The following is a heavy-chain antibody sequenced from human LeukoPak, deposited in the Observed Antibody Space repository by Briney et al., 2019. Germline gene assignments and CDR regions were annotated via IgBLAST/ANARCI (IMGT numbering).Heavy chain of an antibody. Sequence: GGPLRLSCAASGFTFTDYYMSWIRQAPGKGLEWVSYISSSSTYTNYADSVKGRFTISRDNAKNSLYLQMNSLRAEDTAVYYCARCYYGSDYGMDVWGQGATVTVSS. J-gene: IGHJ6*02. CDR3: ARCYYGSDYGMDV. CDR1: GFTFTDYY. V-gene: IGHV3-11*03. D-gene: IGHD3-10*01. CDR2: ISSSSTYT.